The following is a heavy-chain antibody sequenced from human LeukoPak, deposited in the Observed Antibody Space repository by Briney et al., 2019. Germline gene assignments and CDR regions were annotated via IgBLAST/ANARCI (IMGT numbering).Heavy chain of an antibody. CDR2: INHSGST. D-gene: IGHD6-19*01. CDR3: ARRKGTSGWSWGSPYYFVY. J-gene: IGHJ4*02. V-gene: IGHV4-34*01. CDR1: GGSFSGYY. Sequence: SETLSLTCAVYGGSFSGYYWSWIRLPPGKGLEWIGEINHSGSTNYNPSLKSRVTISVDTSKNQFSLKLSSVTAADTAVYYCARRKGTSGWSWGSPYYFVYWGQGTLVTVSS.